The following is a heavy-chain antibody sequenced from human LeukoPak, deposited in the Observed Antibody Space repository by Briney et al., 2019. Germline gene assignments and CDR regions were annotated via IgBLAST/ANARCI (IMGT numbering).Heavy chain of an antibody. Sequence: ASVKASCKASGYTFTSYGISWVRQAPGQGLEWMGWISAYNGNTNYAQKLQGRVTMTTDTSTSTAYMELRSLRSDDTAVYYCARVVWEQWLSCLDYWGQGTLVTVSS. CDR2: ISAYNGNT. D-gene: IGHD6-19*01. V-gene: IGHV1-18*01. CDR3: ARVVWEQWLSCLDY. CDR1: GYTFTSYG. J-gene: IGHJ4*02.